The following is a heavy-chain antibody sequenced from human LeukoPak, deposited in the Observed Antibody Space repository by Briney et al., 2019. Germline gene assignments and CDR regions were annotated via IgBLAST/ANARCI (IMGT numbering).Heavy chain of an antibody. CDR2: ISAYNGNT. J-gene: IGHJ4*02. V-gene: IGHV1-18*04. D-gene: IGHD5-18*01. CDR1: GYTFTSYG. CDR3: ARGEVGDTAMVTLDY. Sequence: GASVKVSCKASGYTFTSYGISWVRQAPGQGLEWMGWISAYNGNTNCAQKLQGRVTMTTDTSTSTAYMELRSLRSDDTAVYYCARGEVGDTAMVTLDYWGQGTLVTVSS.